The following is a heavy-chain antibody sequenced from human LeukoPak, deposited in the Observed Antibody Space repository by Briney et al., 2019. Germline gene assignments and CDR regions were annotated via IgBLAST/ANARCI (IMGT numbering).Heavy chain of an antibody. J-gene: IGHJ6*02. Sequence: GGSLRLSCAASGFTFSSYAMSWVRQAPGKGLEWVSGISGSGGSTYYADSVKGRFTISRDNSKNTLYLQMNSLRAEDTAVYYCAKGIYSGYDSDYYYGMDVWGQGTTVTVSS. CDR2: ISGSGGST. CDR3: AKGIYSGYDSDYYYGMDV. CDR1: GFTFSSYA. V-gene: IGHV3-23*01. D-gene: IGHD5-12*01.